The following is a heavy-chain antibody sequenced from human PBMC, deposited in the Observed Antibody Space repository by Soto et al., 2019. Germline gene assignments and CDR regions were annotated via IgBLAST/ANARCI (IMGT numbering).Heavy chain of an antibody. CDR2: IIPILGIA. V-gene: IGHV1-69*02. D-gene: IGHD3-9*01. Sequence: SVKVSCKASGGTFSSYTISWVRQAPGQGLEWMGRIIPILGIANYAQKFQGRVTITADKSTSTAYMELSSLRSEDTAVYYCARGTYDILTGYYRAWFDPWGQGTLVTVSS. CDR3: ARGTYDILTGYYRAWFDP. J-gene: IGHJ5*02. CDR1: GGTFSSYT.